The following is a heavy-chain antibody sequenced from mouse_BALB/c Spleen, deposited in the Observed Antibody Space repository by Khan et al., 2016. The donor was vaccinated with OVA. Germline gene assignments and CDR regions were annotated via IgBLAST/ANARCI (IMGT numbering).Heavy chain of an antibody. V-gene: IGHV1S135*01. J-gene: IGHJ3*01. CDR3: TSHGYVAWFAY. CDR1: GYSFTSYY. D-gene: IGHD2-2*01. CDR2: IDPFSGDT. Sequence: EVELVESGPELMKPGASVKISCKASGYSFTSYYIHWVIQSHGKSLEWIGYIDPFSGDTTYNQKFKGRATLTVDKSSSTAYIHLSNLTSEDSAVYYCTSHGYVAWFAYWGQGTLVTVSA.